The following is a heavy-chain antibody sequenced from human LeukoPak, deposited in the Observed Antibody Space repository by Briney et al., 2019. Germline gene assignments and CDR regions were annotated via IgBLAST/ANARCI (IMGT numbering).Heavy chain of an antibody. CDR2: INPSGGST. CDR3: AREYDFWSGYYRYFNWFDP. Sequence: ASVKVSCKASGYTFTSYYMHWVRQAPGQGLEWMGIINPSGGSTSYAQKFQGRVTMTRDTSTSTVYMELSSLRSEDTAVYYCAREYDFWSGYYRYFNWFDPWGQGTLVTVSS. V-gene: IGHV1-46*01. J-gene: IGHJ5*02. D-gene: IGHD3-3*01. CDR1: GYTFTSYY.